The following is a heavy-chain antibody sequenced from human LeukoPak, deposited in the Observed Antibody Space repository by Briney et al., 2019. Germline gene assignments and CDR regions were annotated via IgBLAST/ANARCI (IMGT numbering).Heavy chain of an antibody. D-gene: IGHD6-13*01. CDR2: INSDASVT. V-gene: IGHV3-74*01. J-gene: IGHJ4*02. Sequence: GGSLRLSCAASGFTFSNYWMHWVRQTPGKGLVWVSRINSDASVTTYADSVKGRFTISRDNAKNSLYLQMNSLRAEDTAVYYCARLAAAVDYWGQGTLVTVSS. CDR1: GFTFSNYW. CDR3: ARLAAAVDY.